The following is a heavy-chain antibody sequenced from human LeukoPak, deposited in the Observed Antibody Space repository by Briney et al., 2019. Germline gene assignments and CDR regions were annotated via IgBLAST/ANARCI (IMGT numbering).Heavy chain of an antibody. CDR2: ISADGGST. CDR3: AKSPSLQAFDI. CDR1: GFTFSNYG. J-gene: IGHJ3*02. V-gene: IGHV3-23*01. Sequence: GGSLRLSCVASGFTFSNYGMSWVRQAPGKGLECVSTISADGGSTYYPDSVKGRFTISRDNSKNTLYLQMSSLRAEDTAVYYCAKSPSLQAFDIWGQGTMVTVSS.